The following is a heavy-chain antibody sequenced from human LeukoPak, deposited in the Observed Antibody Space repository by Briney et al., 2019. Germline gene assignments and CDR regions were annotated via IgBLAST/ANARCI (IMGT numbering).Heavy chain of an antibody. CDR3: AREFSHYDILTGSYTLFDY. Sequence: GGSLRLSCAASGFTSSSYSMNWVRQAPGKGLEWVSSISSSSSYIYYADSVKGQFTISRDNAKNSLYLQMNSLRAEDTAVYYCAREFSHYDILTGSYTLFDYWGQGTLVTVSS. D-gene: IGHD3-9*01. CDR2: ISSSSSYI. J-gene: IGHJ4*02. V-gene: IGHV3-21*01. CDR1: GFTSSSYS.